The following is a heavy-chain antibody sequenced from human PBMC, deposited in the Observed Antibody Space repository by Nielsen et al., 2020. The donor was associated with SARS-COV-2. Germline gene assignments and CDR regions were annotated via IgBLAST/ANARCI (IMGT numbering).Heavy chain of an antibody. CDR2: IYYSGST. D-gene: IGHD5-24*01. Sequence: SETLSLTCTVSGGSISSYYWGWIRQPPGEGLEWIGSIYYSGSTYYNPSLKSRVTISVDTSKNQFSLKLSSVTAADTAVYYRARHGSRWLQLEEFDYWGQGTLVTVSS. V-gene: IGHV4-39*01. CDR1: GGSISSYY. CDR3: ARHGSRWLQLEEFDY. J-gene: IGHJ4*02.